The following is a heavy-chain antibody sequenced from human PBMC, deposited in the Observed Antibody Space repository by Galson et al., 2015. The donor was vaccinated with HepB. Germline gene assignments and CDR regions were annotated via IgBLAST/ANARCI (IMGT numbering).Heavy chain of an antibody. CDR3: ARVSGYCSSTSCYSSLIDY. D-gene: IGHD2-2*01. CDR2: IYTSGST. CDR1: GGSISSGSYY. J-gene: IGHJ4*02. Sequence: LSLTCTVPGGSISSGSYYWSWIRQPAGKGLEWIGRIYTSGSTNYNPSLKSRVTMSVDTSKNQFSLKLSSVTAADTAVYYCARVSGYCSSTSCYSSLIDYWGQGTLVTVSS. V-gene: IGHV4-61*02.